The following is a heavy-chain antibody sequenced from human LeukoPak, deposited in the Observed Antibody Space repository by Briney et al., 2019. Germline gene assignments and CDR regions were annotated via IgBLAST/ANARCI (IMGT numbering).Heavy chain of an antibody. J-gene: IGHJ6*03. CDR2: ICTSGST. Sequence: PSETLSLTCTVSGGSIISGSYYWSWIRQPAGKGLEWIGRICTSGSTNYNPSLKSRVTISVDTSKNQFSLKLSSVTAADTAVYYCARGEYYDFWSGYLVPDVWGKGTTVTVS. V-gene: IGHV4-61*02. CDR3: ARGEYYDFWSGYLVPDV. D-gene: IGHD3-3*01. CDR1: GGSIISGSYY.